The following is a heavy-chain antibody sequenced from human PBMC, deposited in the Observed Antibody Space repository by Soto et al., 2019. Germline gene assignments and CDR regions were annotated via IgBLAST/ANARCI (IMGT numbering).Heavy chain of an antibody. V-gene: IGHV3-30*18. CDR3: AKDLSYSNYYYYYGLDV. CDR2: ISYDGSNK. CDR1: GFTFSSYG. J-gene: IGHJ6*02. Sequence: GGSLRLSCAASGFTFSSYGMQWVRQAPGKGLEWVAVISYDGSNKYYADSVKGRFTISRDNSKNTLYLQMNSLRAEDTAVYYCAKDLSYSNYYYYYGLDVWGQGTSVTVSS. D-gene: IGHD4-4*01.